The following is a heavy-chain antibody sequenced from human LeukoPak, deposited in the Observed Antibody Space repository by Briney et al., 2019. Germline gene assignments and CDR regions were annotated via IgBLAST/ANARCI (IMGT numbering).Heavy chain of an antibody. CDR2: IYYSGST. CDR1: GGSISSYY. V-gene: IGHV4-59*01. CDR3: ARGEGPHYFDY. Sequence: PSETLSLTCTVSGGSISSYYWSWIRQPPGKGLEWIGYIYYSGSTNYNPSLKSRVTISVDTSKNQFSLKLSSVTAADTAVYYCARGEGPHYFDYWGQGTLVTVSS. J-gene: IGHJ4*02.